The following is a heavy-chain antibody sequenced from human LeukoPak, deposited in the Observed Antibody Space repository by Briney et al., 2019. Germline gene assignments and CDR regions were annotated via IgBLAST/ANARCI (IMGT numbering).Heavy chain of an antibody. CDR1: GGTFRSHI. J-gene: IGHJ5*02. Sequence: ASVKVSCKTFGGTFRSHIFSWVRQAPGQGLEWMGKITPIIDSAKYSQKFRDRLTITGDSSTGTAYMELSSLTPKDTALYYCTRVNLRGSQYNWFDPWGQGTLVIVSS. CDR3: TRVNLRGSQYNWFDP. D-gene: IGHD1-26*01. V-gene: IGHV1-69*08. CDR2: ITPIIDSA.